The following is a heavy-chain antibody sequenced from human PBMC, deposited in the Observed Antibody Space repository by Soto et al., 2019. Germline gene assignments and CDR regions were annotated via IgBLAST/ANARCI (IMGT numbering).Heavy chain of an antibody. D-gene: IGHD3-3*01. J-gene: IGHJ4*02. CDR3: ARDPTTYDFWSGYWPAYYFDY. CDR1: GGSFSGYY. CDR2: INHSGST. Sequence: SETLSLTCAVYGGSFSGYYWSWNRQPPGKGLEWIGEINHSGSTNYNPPLKSGVTISVDTSKNQFSLKLSSLTAADTAVYYCARDPTTYDFWSGYWPAYYFDYWCQGTLVTVSS. V-gene: IGHV4-34*01.